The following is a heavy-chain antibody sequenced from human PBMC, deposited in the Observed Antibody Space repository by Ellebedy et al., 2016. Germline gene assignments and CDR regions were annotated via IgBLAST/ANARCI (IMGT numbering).Heavy chain of an antibody. CDR3: AREEIPYFHYDCWSGYY. V-gene: IGHV3-21*01. D-gene: IGHD3-3*01. J-gene: IGHJ4*02. CDR2: ISSSSSYI. CDR1: GFTFSSYS. Sequence: GESLKISCAASGFTFSSYSMNWVRQAPGKGLEWVSSISSSSSYIYYADSVKGRFTISRDNAKNSLYLQMNSLRAEDTAVYYCAREEIPYFHYDCWSGYYWGQGTLVTVSS.